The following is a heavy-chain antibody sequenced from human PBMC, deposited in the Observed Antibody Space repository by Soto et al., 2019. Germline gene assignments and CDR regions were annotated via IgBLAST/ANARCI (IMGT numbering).Heavy chain of an antibody. CDR3: ARLGSGYSYGYYYYYGMDV. J-gene: IGHJ6*02. CDR1: GGSISSGGYY. CDR2: IYYSGST. Sequence: SETLSLTCTVSGGSISSGGYYWSWIRQHPGKGLEWIGYIYYSGSTYYNPSLKSRVTISVDTSKNQFSLKLSSVTAADTAVYYCARLGSGYSYGYYYYYGMDVWSQGTTVTVSS. V-gene: IGHV4-39*01. D-gene: IGHD5-18*01.